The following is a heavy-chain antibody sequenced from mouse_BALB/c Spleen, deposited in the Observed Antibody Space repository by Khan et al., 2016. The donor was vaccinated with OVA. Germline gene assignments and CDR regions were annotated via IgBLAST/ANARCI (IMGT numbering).Heavy chain of an antibody. V-gene: IGHV1-20*02. D-gene: IGHD1-1*01. CDR1: GYSFTGYF. J-gene: IGHJ2*01. CDR2: INPHSGET. CDR3: AMIYRSDFVH. Sequence: EVQLQESGPELVKPGTSVKISCKASGYSFTGYFMNWVMKSNGKSLEWIGCINPHSGETFYNQKFKDKATLTVDESAKTACIEHRSLASEVAAVYYCAMIYRSDFVHWCQGTTLPVSS.